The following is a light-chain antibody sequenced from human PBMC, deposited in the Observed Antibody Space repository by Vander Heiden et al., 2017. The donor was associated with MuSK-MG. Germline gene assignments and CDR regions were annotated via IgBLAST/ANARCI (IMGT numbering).Light chain of an antibody. V-gene: IGKV3-11*01. CDR2: DAS. J-gene: IGKJ4*01. CDR3: QYRSNRHLA. CDR1: EDVNNY. Sequence: DSLLAQSPATLSLSPGERATLSCRASEDVNNYLAWYQQKPGQAPRLLIYDASNRATGIPARFSGSGSGTDFTLTISSLEPEDFAVYFCQYRSNRHLAFGGRTKVEIK.